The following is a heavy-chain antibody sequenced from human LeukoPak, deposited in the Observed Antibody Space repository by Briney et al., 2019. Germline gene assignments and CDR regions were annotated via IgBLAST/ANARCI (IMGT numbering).Heavy chain of an antibody. V-gene: IGHV3-30*18. CDR3: AKDLRQIEVVWNGFDI. CDR1: GFTFSSYG. CDR2: ISYDGSNK. J-gene: IGHJ3*02. D-gene: IGHD3-22*01. Sequence: GGSLRLSCAASGFTFSSYGMHWVRQAPGKGLEWVAVISYDGSNKYYADSVKGRFTISRDNSKNTLYLQMNSLRAEDTAVYYCAKDLRQIEVVWNGFDIWGQGTMFTVSS.